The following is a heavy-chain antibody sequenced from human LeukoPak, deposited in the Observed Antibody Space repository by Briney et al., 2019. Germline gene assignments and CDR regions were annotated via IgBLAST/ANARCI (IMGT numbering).Heavy chain of an antibody. CDR3: AREEEGDYSDYFDY. CDR1: GVSIRSYS. D-gene: IGHD2-15*01. V-gene: IGHV4-4*07. Sequence: SETLSLTCSVSGVSIRSYSWSWIRQPSGKGLEWIGRIQTSGSTNYNPSLRSRVTMSVDTSKNQFSLKLSSVTAADTAVYYCAREEEGDYSDYFDYWGQGTLVTVSS. J-gene: IGHJ4*02. CDR2: IQTSGST.